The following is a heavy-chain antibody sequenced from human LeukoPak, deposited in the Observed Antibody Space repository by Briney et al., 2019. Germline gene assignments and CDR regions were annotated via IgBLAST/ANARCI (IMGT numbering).Heavy chain of an antibody. D-gene: IGHD3-10*01. Sequence: SQTLSLTCTVSGGSIRSGDYYWSWIRPPPGEGLEWIGYISYSGSTYYNPSLKSRVTMSVDTSKNQFSLKLSSMTAADTAVYDCARELKYYYGSGSYYKGGYFDYWGQGTLVTVSS. J-gene: IGHJ4*02. CDR1: GGSIRSGDYY. V-gene: IGHV4-30-4*01. CDR2: ISYSGST. CDR3: ARELKYYYGSGSYYKGGYFDY.